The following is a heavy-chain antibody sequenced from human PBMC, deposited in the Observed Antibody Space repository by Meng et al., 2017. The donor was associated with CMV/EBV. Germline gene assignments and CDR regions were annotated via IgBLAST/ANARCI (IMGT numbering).Heavy chain of an antibody. Sequence: GGSLRLSCAASGFTFSSYSMNWVRQAPGQGLEWVSSISSSSSYIYYADSVKGRFTISRDNAKNSLYLKMNSLRAEDTAVYYCARDLRVVLGQYNWFDPWGQGTLVTVSS. CDR2: ISSSSSYI. CDR3: ARDLRVVLGQYNWFDP. V-gene: IGHV3-21*01. CDR1: GFTFSSYS. J-gene: IGHJ5*02. D-gene: IGHD3-16*01.